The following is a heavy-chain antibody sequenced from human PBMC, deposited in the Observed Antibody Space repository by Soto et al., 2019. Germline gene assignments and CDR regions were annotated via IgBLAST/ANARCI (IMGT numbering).Heavy chain of an antibody. Sequence: SETLSLTCTVSGDSISSGGYYWNWIRQHPGKGLEWIGFISYRGTTYYNPSLENRVTLSIDTSKMQYSLKLNSVTAADAAVYYCARAPVLPADRWGAGLDYWGQGTLVTVSS. CDR1: GDSISSGGYY. CDR2: ISYRGTT. CDR3: ARAPVLPADRWGAGLDY. V-gene: IGHV4-31*03. J-gene: IGHJ4*02. D-gene: IGHD2-2*01.